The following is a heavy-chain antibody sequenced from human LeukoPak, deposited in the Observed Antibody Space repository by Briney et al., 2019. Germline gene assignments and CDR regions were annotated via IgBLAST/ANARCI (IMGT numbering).Heavy chain of an antibody. CDR1: GGTFSSYA. CDR2: IIPIFGTA. D-gene: IGHD3-9*01. V-gene: IGHV1-69*13. J-gene: IGHJ5*02. Sequence: SVKVSCKASGGTFSSYAISWVRQGPGQGLEWVGGIIPIFGTANYAQKFQGRVTITADESTSTAYMELSSLRSEDTAVYYCARLRYFDWDPIGPWGQGTLVTVSS. CDR3: ARLRYFDWDPIGP.